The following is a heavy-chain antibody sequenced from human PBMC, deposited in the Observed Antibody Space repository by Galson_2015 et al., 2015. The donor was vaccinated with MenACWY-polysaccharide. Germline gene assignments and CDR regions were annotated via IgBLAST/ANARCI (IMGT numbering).Heavy chain of an antibody. CDR3: ARVEKYSGSFYILY. Sequence: ETLSLTCAVSDYSISSGYFWGWIRQPPGKGLEWIASLFHSGTTYYNPSLKSRVTISVDTSKNQFSLKLSSVTAADTAVYYCARVEKYSGSFYILYWGQGTLVTVSS. CDR1: DYSISSGYF. D-gene: IGHD1-26*01. J-gene: IGHJ4*02. V-gene: IGHV4-38-2*01. CDR2: LFHSGTT.